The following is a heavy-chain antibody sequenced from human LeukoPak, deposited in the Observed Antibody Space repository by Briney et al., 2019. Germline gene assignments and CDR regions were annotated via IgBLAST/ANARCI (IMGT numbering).Heavy chain of an antibody. Sequence: SQTLSVTCTVPGGSISSGSYYWSWIRHPAGKGLEWIGRTYTRGRTIYTPSLESRVTISVDTSKNQFSLKLSSVNAADTAVYYCARDNGKSSGWYGVDYWGQGTLVTVSS. CDR3: ARDNGKSSGWYGVDY. V-gene: IGHV4-61*02. J-gene: IGHJ4*02. CDR1: GGSISSGSYY. D-gene: IGHD6-19*01. CDR2: TYTRGRT.